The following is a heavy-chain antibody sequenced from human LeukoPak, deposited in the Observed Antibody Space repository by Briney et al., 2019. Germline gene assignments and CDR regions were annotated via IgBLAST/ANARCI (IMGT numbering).Heavy chain of an antibody. CDR1: GFTFSDHY. CDR3: TFSPVKPTLDY. D-gene: IGHD1-14*01. CDR2: IRNKARSYTT. J-gene: IGHJ4*02. Sequence: GGSLRLSCAASGFTFSDHYMDWVRQAPGKGLEWVGRIRNKARSYTTEYGASVKGRFTISRDDSKSSLYLQMNSLKTEDTAVYYCTFSPVKPTLDYWGQGTLVTVSS. V-gene: IGHV3-72*01.